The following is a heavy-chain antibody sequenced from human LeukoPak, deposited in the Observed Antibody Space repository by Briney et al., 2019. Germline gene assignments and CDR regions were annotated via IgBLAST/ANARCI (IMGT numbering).Heavy chain of an antibody. J-gene: IGHJ4*02. Sequence: GGSLRLSCAASGFTFSSCGMHWVRQAPGKGLEWVAFIRYDGSNKYYADSVKGRFTISRDNSKNTLYLQMNSLRAEDTAVYYCAKDLAVAGTKHSLNFDYWGQGTLVTVSS. D-gene: IGHD6-19*01. CDR1: GFTFSSCG. V-gene: IGHV3-30*02. CDR2: IRYDGSNK. CDR3: AKDLAVAGTKHSLNFDY.